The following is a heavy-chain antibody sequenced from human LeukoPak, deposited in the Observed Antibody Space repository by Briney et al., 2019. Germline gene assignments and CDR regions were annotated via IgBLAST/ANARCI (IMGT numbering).Heavy chain of an antibody. Sequence: SETLSLTCTVSGGSISTYYWSWIRQPPGKGLEWVGNIYTSGSTNYNPSLRSRVTISVDTSKSQFSLKLSSVTAADTAVYFCASLHGGNGNFDYWGQGALVTVSS. CDR1: GGSISTYY. CDR3: ASLHGGNGNFDY. V-gene: IGHV4-4*09. D-gene: IGHD4-23*01. J-gene: IGHJ4*02. CDR2: IYTSGST.